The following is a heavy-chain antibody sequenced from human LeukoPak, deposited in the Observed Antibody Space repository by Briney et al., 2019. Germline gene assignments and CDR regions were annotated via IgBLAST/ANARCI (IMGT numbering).Heavy chain of an antibody. CDR2: IYYSGST. CDR1: GGSISSGGYS. J-gene: IGHJ3*02. CDR3: ARVGGIVGASTGDDAFDI. Sequence: PSETLSLTCAVSGGSISSGGYSWNWIRQPPGKGLEWIGYIYYSGSTYHNPSLKSRVTISVDTSKNQFSLKLSSVTAADTAVYYCARVGGIVGASTGDDAFDIWGQGTMVTVSS. V-gene: IGHV4-30-4*07. D-gene: IGHD1-26*01.